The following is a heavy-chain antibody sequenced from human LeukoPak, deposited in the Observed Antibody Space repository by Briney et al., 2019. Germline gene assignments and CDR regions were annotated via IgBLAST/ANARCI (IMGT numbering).Heavy chain of an antibody. V-gene: IGHV3-23*01. D-gene: IGHD7-27*01. CDR3: AKGIANWGLVCAFDI. CDR2: ISGSGGST. Sequence: GSLRLSCAASGFTFSSYAMSWVRQAPGKGLEWVSAISGSGGSTYYADSVEGRFTISRDNSKNTLYLQMNSLRAEDTAVYYCAKGIANWGLVCAFDIWGQGTMVTVSS. J-gene: IGHJ3*02. CDR1: GFTFSSYA.